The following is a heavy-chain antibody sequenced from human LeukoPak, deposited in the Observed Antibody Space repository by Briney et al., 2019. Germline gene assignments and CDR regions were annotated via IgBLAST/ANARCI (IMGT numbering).Heavy chain of an antibody. V-gene: IGHV4-59*01. D-gene: IGHD6-13*01. Sequence: PSETLSLTCTVSGGSISSYYWSWIRQPPGKGLEWIGYIYYSGSTNYNPSLKSRVTISVDTSKNQFSLKLSSVTAADTAVYYCARATPESPIAAAGTDYWGQGTLVTVSS. CDR2: IYYSGST. CDR1: GGSISSYY. J-gene: IGHJ4*02. CDR3: ARATPESPIAAAGTDY.